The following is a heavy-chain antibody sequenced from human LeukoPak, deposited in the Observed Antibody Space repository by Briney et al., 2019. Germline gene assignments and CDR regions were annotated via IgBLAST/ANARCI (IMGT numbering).Heavy chain of an antibody. V-gene: IGHV1-2*04. D-gene: IGHD3-22*01. Sequence: ASVKVSCKASGYTFTGYYMHWVRQAPGQGLEWMGWINPNSGGTNYAQKFQGWVTMTRDTSISTAYMELSRLRSGDTAVYYCALLGMIVDAFDIWGQGTMVTVSS. CDR1: GYTFTGYY. CDR2: INPNSGGT. CDR3: ALLGMIVDAFDI. J-gene: IGHJ3*02.